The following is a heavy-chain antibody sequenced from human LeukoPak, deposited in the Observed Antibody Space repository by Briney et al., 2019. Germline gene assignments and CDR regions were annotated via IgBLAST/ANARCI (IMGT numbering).Heavy chain of an antibody. J-gene: IGHJ4*02. Sequence: GGSLRLSCAASGFTFSSYGMHWVRQAPGKGLEWVAVISYDGSNKYYADSVKGRFTISRDNSKNTLYLQMNSLRAEDTAVYYCAKEDEVTMVRGVTSLDYWGQGTLVTVSS. V-gene: IGHV3-30*18. CDR2: ISYDGSNK. D-gene: IGHD3-10*01. CDR3: AKEDEVTMVRGVTSLDY. CDR1: GFTFSSYG.